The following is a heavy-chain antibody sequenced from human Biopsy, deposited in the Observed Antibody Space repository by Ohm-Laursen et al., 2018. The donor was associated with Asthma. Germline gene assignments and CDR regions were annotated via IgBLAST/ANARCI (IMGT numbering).Heavy chain of an antibody. CDR1: GFMFSNYA. V-gene: IGHV3-23*01. J-gene: IGHJ4*02. CDR2: ITGSGGFT. CDR3: ARGDSSNWSHYYFDY. Sequence: SLRLSCTASGFMFSNYAMSWVRQAPGKGLEWVSSITGSGGFTYYADSVKGRFTISRDYSKNTLYLQMHSLRAEDTAVYYCARGDSSNWSHYYFDYWGQGTLVTVSS. D-gene: IGHD3-22*01.